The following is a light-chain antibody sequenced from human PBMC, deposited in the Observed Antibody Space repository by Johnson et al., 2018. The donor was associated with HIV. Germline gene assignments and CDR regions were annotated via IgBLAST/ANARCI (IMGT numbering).Light chain of an antibody. CDR1: SSNIGNNY. Sequence: QSVLSQPPSVSAAPGQKVTISCSGSSSNIGNNYVSWYRQLPGTAPQLLIYENNKRPSGIPDRFSASKSGSSATLGITGLQTGDEADYYCATWDSSLSAYVFGPGTKVTIL. J-gene: IGLJ1*01. V-gene: IGLV1-51*02. CDR3: ATWDSSLSAYV. CDR2: ENN.